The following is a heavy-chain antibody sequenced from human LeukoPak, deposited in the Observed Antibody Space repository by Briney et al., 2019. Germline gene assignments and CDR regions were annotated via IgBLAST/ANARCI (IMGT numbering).Heavy chain of an antibody. V-gene: IGHV3-7*03. D-gene: IGHD2/OR15-2a*01. CDR2: IKQDETEK. CDR1: GGSISSSSYY. CDR3: AKVVAGNIDYYFDY. J-gene: IGHJ4*02. Sequence: ETLSLTCTVSGGSISSSSYYWGWIRQPPGKGLEWVANIKQDETEKFYLGSVKGRFTISRDNAKNSLYLQMRNLRVEHTAVYYCAKVVAGNIDYYFDYWGQGILVAVSS.